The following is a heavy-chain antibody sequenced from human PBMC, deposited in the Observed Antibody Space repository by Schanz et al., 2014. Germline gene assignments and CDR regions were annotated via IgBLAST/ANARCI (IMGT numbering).Heavy chain of an antibody. J-gene: IGHJ6*02. CDR1: GFTFSDYW. Sequence: EVQLVESGGGLVQPGGSLRLSCTASGFTFSDYWMSWVRQAPGKGLEWVANIKEDGSVKDYVDSVKGRFTISRDNAKNSLYLQMTSLRAEDTAVYYCLAPDYGMDVWGQGTTVTVSS. CDR2: IKEDGSVK. V-gene: IGHV3-7*02. CDR3: LAPDYGMDV.